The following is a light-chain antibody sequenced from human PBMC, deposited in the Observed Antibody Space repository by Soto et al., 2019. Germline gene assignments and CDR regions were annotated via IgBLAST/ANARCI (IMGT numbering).Light chain of an antibody. CDR2: RYN. CDR1: RSNIGRND. V-gene: IGLV1-47*01. J-gene: IGLJ2*01. CDR3: AAWDDSLTGPV. Sequence: QSVLTQPPSASGTAGQRVTISCSGSRSNIGRNDVYWYQQVPGAAPKLLIYRYNQRPAGVPDRFSGTKSGTSVFLAISGLRSDDEADYYCAAWDDSLTGPVFGGGTKLTVL.